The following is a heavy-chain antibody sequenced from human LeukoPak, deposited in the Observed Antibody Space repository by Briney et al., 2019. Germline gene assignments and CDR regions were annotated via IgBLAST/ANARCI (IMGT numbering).Heavy chain of an antibody. CDR1: GGSISGYY. CDR2: IYYSGST. CDR3: ERFTIFGVVLGFDY. V-gene: IGHV4-59*08. J-gene: IGHJ4*02. Sequence: PSETLSLTCTVSGGSISGYYWSWIRQSPGKGLEWIGYIYYSGSTNYNPSLKSRVTISVDTSKNQFSLKLSSVTAADTAVYYCERFTIFGVVLGFDYWGQGTLVTVSS. D-gene: IGHD3-3*01.